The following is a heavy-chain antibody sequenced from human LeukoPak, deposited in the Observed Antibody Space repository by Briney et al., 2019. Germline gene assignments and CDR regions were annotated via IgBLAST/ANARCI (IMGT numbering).Heavy chain of an antibody. D-gene: IGHD5-24*01. CDR3: ARDLVQMATITESWYFDL. CDR1: GGTFSSYA. J-gene: IGHJ2*01. Sequence: SVKVSCKASGGTFSSYAISWVRQAPGQGLEWMGRIIPILGIANYAQKFQGRVTITADKSTSTAYMELSSLRSEDTAVYYCARDLVQMATITESWYFDLWGRGTLVTVSS. V-gene: IGHV1-69*04. CDR2: IIPILGIA.